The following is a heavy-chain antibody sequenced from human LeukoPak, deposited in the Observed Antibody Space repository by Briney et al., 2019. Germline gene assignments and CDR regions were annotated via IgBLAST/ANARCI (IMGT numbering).Heavy chain of an antibody. Sequence: GGSLRLSCAASGFTFSSYAMHWVRQAAGKGLEWVAAISYDGSNKYYADSVKGRFTISRDNSKNTLYVQMNSLRTEDTAVYYCAPPPYGSAPKDWGQGTLVTVSS. V-gene: IGHV3-30*04. CDR1: GFTFSSYA. D-gene: IGHD3-10*01. CDR3: APPPYGSAPKD. J-gene: IGHJ4*02. CDR2: ISYDGSNK.